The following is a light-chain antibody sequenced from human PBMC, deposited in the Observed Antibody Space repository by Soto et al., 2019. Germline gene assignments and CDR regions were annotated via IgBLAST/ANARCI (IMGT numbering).Light chain of an antibody. CDR2: AAS. Sequence: QMTQYPNAMSASVGDRVTITCRASQGISSYLAWYQQKPGKAPKLLIYAASTLQSGVPSRFSGSGSGTDFTLTISCLQSEDFATYYCQQYYSYRWTFGQGTKVDI. CDR1: QGISSY. V-gene: IGKV1-8*01. J-gene: IGKJ1*01. CDR3: QQYYSYRWT.